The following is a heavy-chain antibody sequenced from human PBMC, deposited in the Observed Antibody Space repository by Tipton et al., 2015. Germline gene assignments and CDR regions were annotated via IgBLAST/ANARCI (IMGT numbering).Heavy chain of an antibody. CDR1: GGTFTSYG. D-gene: IGHD2-2*02. Sequence: QLVQSGAEVKKPGSSVKVSCKASGGTFTSYGINWVRQAPGQGLEWMGGIIPIIDTGNYAQKFQGRVTITADKSTSTAYMDLSSLRSEDTAVYYCARVQVYCSSSSCYINHHYPMDVWGQGTTVTVSS. V-gene: IGHV1-69*06. J-gene: IGHJ6*02. CDR2: IIPIIDTG. CDR3: ARVQVYCSSSSCYINHHYPMDV.